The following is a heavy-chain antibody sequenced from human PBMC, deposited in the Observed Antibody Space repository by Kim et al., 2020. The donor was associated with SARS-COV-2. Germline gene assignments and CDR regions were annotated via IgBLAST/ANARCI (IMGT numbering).Heavy chain of an antibody. V-gene: IGHV1-2*02. CDR1: GYTFTGYY. Sequence: ASVKVSCKASGYTFTGYYMHWVRQAPGQGLEWMGWINPNSGGTNYAQKFQGRVTMTRDTSISTAYMELSRLRSDDTAVYYCARDFGPIFGVVIIPDFDYWGQGTLVTVSS. D-gene: IGHD3-3*01. J-gene: IGHJ4*02. CDR2: INPNSGGT. CDR3: ARDFGPIFGVVIIPDFDY.